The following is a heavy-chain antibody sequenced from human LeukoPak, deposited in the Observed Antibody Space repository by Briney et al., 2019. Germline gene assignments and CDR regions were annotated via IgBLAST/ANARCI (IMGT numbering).Heavy chain of an antibody. CDR2: MNPNSGNT. CDR1: GYTFTSYN. CDR3: ARVGIAVAGNVFDI. J-gene: IGHJ3*02. Sequence: ASVKVSCKASGYTFTSYNINWVRQATGQGLEWMGWMNPNSGNTGYAQKFQGRVTMTRNTSISTVFMELSSLRSEDTAVYYCARVGIAVAGNVFDIWGQGTMVTVSS. D-gene: IGHD6-19*01. V-gene: IGHV1-8*01.